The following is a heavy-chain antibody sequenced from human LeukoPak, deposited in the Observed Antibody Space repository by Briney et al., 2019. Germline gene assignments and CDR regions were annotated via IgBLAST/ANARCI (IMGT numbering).Heavy chain of an antibody. D-gene: IGHD3-10*01. CDR2: ISSTSNSK. CDR3: VRDRD. Sequence: SPGGSLRLSCAASGFTFRAFTMHWVRQAPGKGLEWVSSISSTSNSKFYADSLKGRFSISRDNANNSLHLHMDSLRAEDTAVYFCVRDRDWGQGTLVTVSS. CDR1: GFTFRAFT. J-gene: IGHJ4*02. V-gene: IGHV3-21*06.